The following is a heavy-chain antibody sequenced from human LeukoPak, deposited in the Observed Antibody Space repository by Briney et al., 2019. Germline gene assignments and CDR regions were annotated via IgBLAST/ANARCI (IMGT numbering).Heavy chain of an antibody. J-gene: IGHJ5*02. Sequence: PSETLSLTCTVSGGSISSSSYYWGWIRQPPGKGLECIGSIYYSGSTYYNPSLKNRVTISLDKPKNQFSLNLTSVTAADTAIYYCARLYSNSWFDPWGQGTLVFVS. CDR1: GGSISSSSYY. D-gene: IGHD6-6*01. CDR3: ARLYSNSWFDP. V-gene: IGHV4-39*07. CDR2: IYYSGST.